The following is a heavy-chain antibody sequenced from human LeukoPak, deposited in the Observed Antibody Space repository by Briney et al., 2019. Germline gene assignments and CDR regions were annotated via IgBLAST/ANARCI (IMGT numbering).Heavy chain of an antibody. CDR2: SYYSGST. CDR1: GGPIRSSDYY. CDR3: ARYLVVAAGRGAFDI. J-gene: IGHJ3*02. D-gene: IGHD6-13*01. Sequence: SQTLSLTCTVSGGPIRSSDYYWTWIRQHPGKGLEWIGYSYYSGSTYYNPSHKSRVTISVDTSKNQFFLKLSSVTAADTAVYYCARYLVVAAGRGAFDIWGRGTLVTVSS. V-gene: IGHV4-31*03.